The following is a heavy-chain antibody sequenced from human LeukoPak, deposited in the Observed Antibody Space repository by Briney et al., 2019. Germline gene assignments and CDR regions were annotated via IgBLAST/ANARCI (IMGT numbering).Heavy chain of an antibody. CDR3: AKDGTIFGVTYLDY. Sequence: GGSLRLSCVASGFTFSSYGVHWVRQAPGKGLEWVAFIPYDGRNQYFADSVKGRFTISRDISKNTLHLQMNSLRTEDTAVYYCAKDGTIFGVTYLDYWGQGTLVTVSS. D-gene: IGHD3-3*01. J-gene: IGHJ4*02. CDR2: IPYDGRNQ. V-gene: IGHV3-30*02. CDR1: GFTFSSYG.